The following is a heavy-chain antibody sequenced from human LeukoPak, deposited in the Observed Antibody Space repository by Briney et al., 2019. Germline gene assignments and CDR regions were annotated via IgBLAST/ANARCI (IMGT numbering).Heavy chain of an antibody. CDR2: INHSGST. CDR3: ARLRRPIEYYYYYYGMDV. V-gene: IGHV4-34*01. Sequence: SETLSLTCAVYGGSFSGYYWSWIRQPPGKGLEWIGEINHSGSTNYNPSLKSRVTISVDTSKNQFSLKLSSVTAADTAVYYCARLRRPIEYYYYYYGMDVWGQGTTVTVSS. J-gene: IGHJ6*02. CDR1: GGSFSGYY.